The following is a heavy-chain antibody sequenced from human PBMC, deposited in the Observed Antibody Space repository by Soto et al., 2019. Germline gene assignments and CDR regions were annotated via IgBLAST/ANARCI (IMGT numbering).Heavy chain of an antibody. CDR3: AITDDFWSGYYEGYFDY. D-gene: IGHD3-3*01. CDR2: IIPILGIA. Sequence: ASVKVSCKASGGTFSSYTISWVRQAPGQGLEWMGRIIPILGIANYAQKFQGRVTITADKSTSTAYMELSSLRSEDTAVYYCAITDDFWSGYYEGYFDYWGQGTLVTVSS. CDR1: GGTFSSYT. V-gene: IGHV1-69*02. J-gene: IGHJ4*02.